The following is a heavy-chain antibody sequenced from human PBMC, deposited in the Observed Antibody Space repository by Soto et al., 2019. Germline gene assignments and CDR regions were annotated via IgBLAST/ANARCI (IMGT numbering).Heavy chain of an antibody. J-gene: IGHJ5*02. CDR2: IIPILGIA. CDR3: ARDVAPAARPNWSDP. V-gene: IGHV1-69*08. Sequence: QVQLVQSGAEVKKPGSSVKVSCKASGGTFSSYTISWVRQAPGQGLEWMGRIIPILGIANYAPKFQGRVTITADKSTSTAYMELSSLRSEDTAVYYCARDVAPAARPNWSDPWGQGTLVTVSS. D-gene: IGHD2-2*01. CDR1: GGTFSSYT.